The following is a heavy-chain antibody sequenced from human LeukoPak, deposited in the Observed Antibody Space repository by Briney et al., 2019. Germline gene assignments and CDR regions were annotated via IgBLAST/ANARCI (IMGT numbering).Heavy chain of an antibody. D-gene: IGHD5-12*01. CDR1: GGSISSSSYY. V-gene: IGHV4-39*01. Sequence: SETLSLTCTVSGGSISSSSYYWGWIRQPPGKGLEWIGSIYYSGSTYYNPSLKSRVTISVDTSKNQFSLKLSSVTAADTAVYYCARHGCSGYSYYFDYWGQGTLVTVSS. CDR3: ARHGCSGYSYYFDY. CDR2: IYYSGST. J-gene: IGHJ4*02.